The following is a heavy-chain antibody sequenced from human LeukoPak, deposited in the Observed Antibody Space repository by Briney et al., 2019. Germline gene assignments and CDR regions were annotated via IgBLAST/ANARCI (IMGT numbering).Heavy chain of an antibody. Sequence: ASVKVSCKASGYTFTSYGISWVRQAPGQGLEWMGWISAYNGNTNYAQKLQGRVTMTTDTSTSTAYMELRSLRSDDTAVYYCARDCSGGSCYSSCYYYYGMDVWGQGTTVTVSS. CDR2: ISAYNGNT. V-gene: IGHV1-18*01. D-gene: IGHD2-15*01. J-gene: IGHJ6*02. CDR1: GYTFTSYG. CDR3: ARDCSGGSCYSSCYYYYGMDV.